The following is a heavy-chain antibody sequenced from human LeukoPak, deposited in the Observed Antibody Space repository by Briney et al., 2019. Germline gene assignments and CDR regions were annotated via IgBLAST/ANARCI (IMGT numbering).Heavy chain of an antibody. Sequence: SETLSLTCTVSGGTISSYYWSWTPQPPGKGLEWIGYIYYSGSTNYNPSLKSRVTISVDTSKNQFSLKLSSVTAADTAVYYCATTPNCRGGSCYSRWFDPWGQGTLVTVSS. CDR3: ATTPNCRGGSCYSRWFDP. D-gene: IGHD2-15*01. CDR1: GGTISSYY. J-gene: IGHJ5*02. CDR2: IYYSGST. V-gene: IGHV4-59*01.